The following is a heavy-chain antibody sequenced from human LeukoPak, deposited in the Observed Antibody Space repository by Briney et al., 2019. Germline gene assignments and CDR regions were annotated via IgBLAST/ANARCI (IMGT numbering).Heavy chain of an antibody. CDR3: ARMEGYSYSDY. D-gene: IGHD5-18*01. Sequence: ASVKDSCKASGYTFTSYAMNWVRQAPGQGLEWMGGIIPIFGATDYAQKFQGRVTITADESTSTAYMELSSLRSEDTAVYYCARMEGYSYSDYWGQGTLVTVSS. CDR1: GYTFTSYA. J-gene: IGHJ4*02. V-gene: IGHV1-69*13. CDR2: IIPIFGAT.